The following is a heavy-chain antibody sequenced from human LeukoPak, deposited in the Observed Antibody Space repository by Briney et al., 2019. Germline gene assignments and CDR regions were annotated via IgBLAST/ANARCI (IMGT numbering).Heavy chain of an antibody. CDR2: ISSSSSYT. D-gene: IGHD4-17*01. CDR3: ARATYMTTVTAGENWFDP. V-gene: IGHV3-11*06. J-gene: IGHJ5*02. Sequence: PGGSLRLSCAASGFTFSDYYMSWIRQAPGKGLEWLSYISSSSSYTNYADSVKGRFTISRDNAKNSLYLQMNSLRAEDTAVYYCARATYMTTVTAGENWFDPWGQGTLVTVSS. CDR1: GFTFSDYY.